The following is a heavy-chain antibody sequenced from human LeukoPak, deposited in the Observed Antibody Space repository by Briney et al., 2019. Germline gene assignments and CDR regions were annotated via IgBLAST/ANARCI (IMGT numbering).Heavy chain of an antibody. D-gene: IGHD4-23*01. CDR2: ISSSSSYI. CDR1: GFTVSSNY. Sequence: PGGSLRLSCAASGFTVSSNYMSWVRQAPGKGLEWVSSISSSSSYIYYADSVKGRFTISRDNAKNSLYLQMNSLRAEDTAVYYCARDHYGGNRGYFDYWGQGTLVTVSS. V-gene: IGHV3-21*01. J-gene: IGHJ4*02. CDR3: ARDHYGGNRGYFDY.